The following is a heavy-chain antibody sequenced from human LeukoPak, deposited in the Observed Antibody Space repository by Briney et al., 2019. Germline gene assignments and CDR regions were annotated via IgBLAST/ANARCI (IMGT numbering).Heavy chain of an antibody. J-gene: IGHJ6*02. D-gene: IGHD3-9*01. CDR1: GYSFTSYW. V-gene: IGHV5-51*01. Sequence: PGESLKISCKCSGYSFTSYWIGWVRQMRGKGLELMGIIYPGDSDTRYSPPYQGQFTISADKSISTAYLQWSSLKASDTAMYYCARRGPTYYEILGLYGMDVWGQGTTVTVSS. CDR3: ARRGPTYYEILGLYGMDV. CDR2: IYPGDSDT.